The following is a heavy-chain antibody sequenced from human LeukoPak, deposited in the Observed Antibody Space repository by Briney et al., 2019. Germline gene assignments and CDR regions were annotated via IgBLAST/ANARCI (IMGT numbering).Heavy chain of an antibody. V-gene: IGHV4-59*01. CDR2: IYYSGST. Sequence: SETLSLTCTVSGGSISSYYWSWIRQPPGKGLEWIGYIYYSGSTNYNPSLKSRVTISVDTSKNQFSLKLNSVTTADTAVYYCARTVAGHYYFDYWGQGTLAIVSS. CDR1: GGSISSYY. D-gene: IGHD6-19*01. CDR3: ARTVAGHYYFDY. J-gene: IGHJ4*02.